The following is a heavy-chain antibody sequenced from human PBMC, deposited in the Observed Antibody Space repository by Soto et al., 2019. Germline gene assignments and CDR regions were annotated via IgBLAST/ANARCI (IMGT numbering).Heavy chain of an antibody. D-gene: IGHD3-22*01. Sequence: KGLEWVSAISGSGGSTYYADSVKGRFTISRDNSKNTLYLQMNSLRAEDTAVYYCAKGIFRYYYDSSGYFRIPNDYWGQGTLVIVSS. J-gene: IGHJ4*02. CDR3: AKGIFRYYYDSSGYFRIPNDY. V-gene: IGHV3-23*01. CDR2: ISGSGGST.